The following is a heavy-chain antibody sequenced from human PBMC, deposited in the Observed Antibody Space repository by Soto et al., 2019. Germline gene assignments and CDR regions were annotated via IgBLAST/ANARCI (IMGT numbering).Heavy chain of an antibody. J-gene: IGHJ5*02. Sequence: QVQLQESGPGLVKPSQTLSLTCTVSGGSISSGGYYWSWIRQPPVKCMEWVGYIYYSGSTYYNPSLKSRVTRYGDAAKNQVYLKLSSVTAADTAVYCCAREAMTTPNWFDPWGQVTLVTVSS. V-gene: IGHV4-31*03. D-gene: IGHD4-17*01. CDR3: AREAMTTPNWFDP. CDR1: GGSISSGGYY. CDR2: IYYSGST.